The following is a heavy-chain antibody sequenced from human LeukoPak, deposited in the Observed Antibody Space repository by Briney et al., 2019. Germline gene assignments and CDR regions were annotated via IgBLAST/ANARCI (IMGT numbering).Heavy chain of an antibody. V-gene: IGHV4-39*07. CDR1: GDSISSSSYY. CDR3: ARFRLRYFDWLRGSNAFDI. CDR2: IFHSGST. J-gene: IGHJ3*02. Sequence: SETLSLTCTVSGDSISSSSYYWGWIRQPPGKGLEWIGSIFHSGSTYYNPSLKSRVTISVDTSKNQFSLKLSSVTAADTAVYYCARFRLRYFDWLRGSNAFDIWGQGTMVTVSS. D-gene: IGHD3-9*01.